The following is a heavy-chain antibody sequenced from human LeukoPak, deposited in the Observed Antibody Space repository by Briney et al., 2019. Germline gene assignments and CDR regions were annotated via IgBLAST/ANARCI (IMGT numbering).Heavy chain of an antibody. V-gene: IGHV3-23*01. CDR1: GFTFSSFA. D-gene: IGHD3-22*01. J-gene: IGHJ4*02. CDR3: AKGGSSSGYYSPLHS. CDR2: ISGSGGST. Sequence: PGRSLRLSCAASGFTFSSFAMSWVRQAPGKWLEWVSAISGSGGSTYYADSVKGRFTFSRDNSKNTLYLQMNSLRAEDTAVYYCAKGGSSSGYYSPLHSWGQGTLVTVSS.